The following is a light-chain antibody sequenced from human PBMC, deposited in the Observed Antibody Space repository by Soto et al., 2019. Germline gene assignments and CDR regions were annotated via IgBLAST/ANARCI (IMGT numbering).Light chain of an antibody. J-gene: IGLJ2*01. CDR1: SSDVGAYTY. CDR3: CSYAGSYTV. V-gene: IGLV2-11*01. Sequence: QSALTQPRSVSGSPGQSVTISCTGTSSDVGAYTYVSWYQQNPGKAPKLMISDVNKWPSGVPDRFSGSKSGNTASLTISGLQAEDEADYYCCSYAGSYTVFGGGTQLTVL. CDR2: DVN.